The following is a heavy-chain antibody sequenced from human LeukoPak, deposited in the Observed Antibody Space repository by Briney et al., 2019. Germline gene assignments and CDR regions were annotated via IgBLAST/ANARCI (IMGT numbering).Heavy chain of an antibody. V-gene: IGHV3-7*01. CDR2: INKDGSEI. CDR1: PFTFCDYR. J-gene: IGHJ2*01. D-gene: IGHD3-22*01. CDR3: ARDQGSMIVVRTTNWYFDL. Sequence: GRSQRLSCAASPFTFCDYRMRPGPRTPRKGLQWVSNINKDGSEIYYVDSGKGRFTISRDNAKNSLYLQINGVRADDTAVYYCARDQGSMIVVRTTNWYFDLWGRGTLVTASS.